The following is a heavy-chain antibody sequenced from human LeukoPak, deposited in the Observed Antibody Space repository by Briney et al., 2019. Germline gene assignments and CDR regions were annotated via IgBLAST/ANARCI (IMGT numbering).Heavy chain of an antibody. CDR2: ITGSSSSI. Sequence: GGSLRLSCAASGFTFSSYEMNWVRQAPGKGLEWVSYITGSSSSIYYADSVKGRFTISRDNAKNSLYLQMNSLRAEDTAVYYCAREPTYTSTWHTTCDYWGQGILVTVSS. J-gene: IGHJ4*02. D-gene: IGHD6-13*01. CDR1: GFTFSSYE. V-gene: IGHV3-48*01. CDR3: AREPTYTSTWHTTCDY.